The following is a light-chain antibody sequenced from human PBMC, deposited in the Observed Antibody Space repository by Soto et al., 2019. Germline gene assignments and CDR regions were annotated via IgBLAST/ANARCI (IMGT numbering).Light chain of an antibody. CDR3: SSYTSSSTLLYV. J-gene: IGLJ1*01. V-gene: IGLV2-14*01. CDR2: EVT. CDR1: SSDIGGYNY. Sequence: SALTQPASVSGSLGQSITISCTGTSSDIGGYNYVSWYQQHPDKAPKLMLYEVTTRPSGVSNRFSGSKSGNTASLTISGLQAEDEADYYCSSYTSSSTLLYVFGTGTKVTVL.